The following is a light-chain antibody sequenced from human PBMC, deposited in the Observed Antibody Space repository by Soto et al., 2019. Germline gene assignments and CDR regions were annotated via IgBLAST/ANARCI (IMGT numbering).Light chain of an antibody. V-gene: IGKV3-20*01. CDR3: HQYGGSPQT. Sequence: EIVLTQSPGTLSLSPGERATLSCRASQSVSNYLAWYQRKPGQAPRLLIYGASSRATGIPDRFSGSGSGTNFTLTIIRLEPEDFAVYYCHQYGGSPQTFGQGTKVDIK. CDR2: GAS. J-gene: IGKJ1*01. CDR1: QSVSNY.